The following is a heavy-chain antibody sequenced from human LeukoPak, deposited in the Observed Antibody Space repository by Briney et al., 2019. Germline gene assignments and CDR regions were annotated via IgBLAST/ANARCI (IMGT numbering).Heavy chain of an antibody. CDR2: ISAYNGNT. Sequence: ASVKVSCKASGYTFINYGINWVRQAPGQGREWMGWISAYNGNTNYAQSLQGRVTMTTDTSTSTVYIEMRSLTCDETAVYYGARDLDQYNGRCGGFGHELGGQGTLVTVAS. J-gene: IGHJ4*02. V-gene: IGHV1-18*01. CDR3: ARDLDQYNGRCGGFGHEL. CDR1: GYTFINYG. D-gene: IGHD3/OR15-3a*01.